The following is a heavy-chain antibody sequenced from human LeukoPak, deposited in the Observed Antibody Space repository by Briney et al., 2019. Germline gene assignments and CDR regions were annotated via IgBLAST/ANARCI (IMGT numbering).Heavy chain of an antibody. D-gene: IGHD1-1*01. CDR2: INPNSGGT. CDR1: GYTFTSYG. V-gene: IGHV1-2*02. Sequence: ASVKVSCKASGYTFTSYGISWVRQAPGQGLEWMGWINPNSGGTNYAQKFQGRVTMTRDTSITTAYMELSNLRSDDAAVYYCARDFSGTGPLYFDYWGQGTLVTVSS. J-gene: IGHJ4*02. CDR3: ARDFSGTGPLYFDY.